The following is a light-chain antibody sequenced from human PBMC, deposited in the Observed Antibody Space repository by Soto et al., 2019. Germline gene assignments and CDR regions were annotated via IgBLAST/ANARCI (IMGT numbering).Light chain of an antibody. CDR3: AAWDDSLSAPYVV. CDR2: RNN. Sequence: QSVLTQPPLASGTPGQRVTISCSGSSSNIGSNYVYWYQQLPGTAPKLLIYRNNQRPSGVPDRFSGSKSGTSASLAISGLRSEYEADYYCAAWDDSLSAPYVVFGGGTKLTVL. J-gene: IGLJ2*01. V-gene: IGLV1-47*01. CDR1: SSNIGSNY.